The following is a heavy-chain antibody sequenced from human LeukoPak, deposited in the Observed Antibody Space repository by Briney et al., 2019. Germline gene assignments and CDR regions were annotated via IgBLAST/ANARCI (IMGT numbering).Heavy chain of an antibody. V-gene: IGHV3-23*01. CDR3: AKGSYYDSSGSFYFDY. D-gene: IGHD3-22*01. Sequence: GGSLRLSCAASGFTFSSYAMSWVRQAPGKGLEWVSAISGSGGSTYYADSVKGRFTISRDNSKNTLYVQVNSLGTEDTATYYCAKGSYYDSSGSFYFDYWGQGTLVTVSS. CDR2: ISGSGGST. CDR1: GFTFSSYA. J-gene: IGHJ4*02.